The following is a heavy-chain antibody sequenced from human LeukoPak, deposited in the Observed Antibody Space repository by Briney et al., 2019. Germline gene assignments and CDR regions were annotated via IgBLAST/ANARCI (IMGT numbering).Heavy chain of an antibody. Sequence: ASVKVSCKASGYTFTGYYMHWVRQAPGQGREWMGCINANSGGTNYVQKFQGRVTMTRDTSISTAYMELRGLRSDDTAVYYGARVGLTTVTTSGNYWGQGTLVTVSS. CDR2: INANSGGT. D-gene: IGHD4-17*01. J-gene: IGHJ4*02. CDR3: ARVGLTTVTTSGNY. CDR1: GYTFTGYY. V-gene: IGHV1-2*02.